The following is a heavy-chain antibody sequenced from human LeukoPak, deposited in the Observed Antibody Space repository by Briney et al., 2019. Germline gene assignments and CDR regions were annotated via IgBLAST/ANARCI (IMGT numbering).Heavy chain of an antibody. D-gene: IGHD6-13*01. J-gene: IGHJ6*03. CDR3: ARDGRDSSSWYRDYYYSYMDV. Sequence: GGSLRLSCAASGFTFSSYSMNWVRQAPGKGLEWVSYISSSSSTIYYADSVKGRFTISRDNAKNSLYLQMNSLRAEDTAVYYCARDGRDSSSWYRDYYYSYMDVWGQGTTVTVSS. CDR2: ISSSSSTI. CDR1: GFTFSSYS. V-gene: IGHV3-48*04.